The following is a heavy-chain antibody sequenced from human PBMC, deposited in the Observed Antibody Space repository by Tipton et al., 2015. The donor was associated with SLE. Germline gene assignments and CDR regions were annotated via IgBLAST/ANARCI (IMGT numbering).Heavy chain of an antibody. CDR3: ARDQDGDQYYFDY. Sequence: QLVQSGAEVKKPGASVKVSCKASGYTFTGYYMHWVRQAPGQGLEWMGRINPNSGGTNYAQKFQGRVTMTRDTSISTAYMELSRLRSDDTAVYYCARDQDGDQYYFDYWGQGTPVTVSS. CDR2: INPNSGGT. CDR1: GYTFTGYY. V-gene: IGHV1-2*06. J-gene: IGHJ4*02. D-gene: IGHD4-17*01.